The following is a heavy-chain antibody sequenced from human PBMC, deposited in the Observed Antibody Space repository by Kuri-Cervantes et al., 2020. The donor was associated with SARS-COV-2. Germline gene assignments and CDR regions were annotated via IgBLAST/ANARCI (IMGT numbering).Heavy chain of an antibody. CDR3: ARAYDFWSGYYPH. CDR2: ISGSGGST. Sequence: GESLKISCAASGFTFSSYAMSWVRQAPGKGLEWVSAISGSGGSTCYADSVKGRFTISRDNSKNTLYLQMNSLRAEDTAVYYCARAYDFWSGYYPHWGQGTLVTVSS. D-gene: IGHD3-3*01. CDR1: GFTFSSYA. J-gene: IGHJ4*02. V-gene: IGHV3-23*01.